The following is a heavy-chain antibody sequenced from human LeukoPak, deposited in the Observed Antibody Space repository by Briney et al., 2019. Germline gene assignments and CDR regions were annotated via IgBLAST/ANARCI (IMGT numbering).Heavy chain of an antibody. CDR2: ISGNGDRT. J-gene: IGHJ4*02. V-gene: IGHV3-23*01. CDR3: ARGVVSPY. Sequence: GGSLRLSCAASGFTFIDYGIYWVRQAPGKGLEWVSGISGNGDRTSYADSVKGRFAVSRDNSKNTAYLQMSNLRAEDTAVYYCARGVVSPYWGQGTLVTVSS. D-gene: IGHD2-2*01. CDR1: GFTFIDYG.